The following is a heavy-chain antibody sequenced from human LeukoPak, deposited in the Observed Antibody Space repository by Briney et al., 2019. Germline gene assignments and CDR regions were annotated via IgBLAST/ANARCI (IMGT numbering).Heavy chain of an antibody. V-gene: IGHV1-46*01. D-gene: IGHD4-11*01. CDR3: ARGWTTELSAMGY. J-gene: IGHJ4*02. CDR1: GNTFTSYY. CDR2: VNPSGYST. Sequence: ASVKVSCKASGNTFTSYYMHWVRQAPGQGLEWMGLVNPSGYSTRYAQKFQGRVTMTRDTSTSIVYMEPTSLRSEDTAVYYCARGWTTELSAMGYWGQGTLVTVSS.